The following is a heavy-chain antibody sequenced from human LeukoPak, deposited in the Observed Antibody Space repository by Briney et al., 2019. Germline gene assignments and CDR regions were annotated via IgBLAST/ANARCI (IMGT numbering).Heavy chain of an antibody. Sequence: PGWSLRLSCAASGFTVSSNYMSWVRQAPGKGLEWVSLIYSGDSTYYADSVKGRFTISRDNSKNTLYLQMNSLRAEDTAVYYCAKADCSSTSCLFNYWGQGTLVTVSS. CDR2: IYSGDST. CDR1: GFTVSSNY. D-gene: IGHD2-2*01. J-gene: IGHJ4*02. CDR3: AKADCSSTSCLFNY. V-gene: IGHV3-53*01.